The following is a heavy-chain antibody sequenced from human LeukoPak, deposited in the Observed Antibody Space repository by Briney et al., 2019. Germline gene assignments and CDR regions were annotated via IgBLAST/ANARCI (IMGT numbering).Heavy chain of an antibody. D-gene: IGHD6-13*01. CDR3: AREFHSSSWDNWFDP. CDR2: ISSSSSTI. Sequence: PGGSLRLSCAASGFTFSSYSMNWVRQAPGKGLEWVSYISSSSSTIYYADSVKGRFTISRDNAKNSLYLQMNSLRAEDTAVYYCAREFHSSSWDNWFDPWGQGTLVTVSS. J-gene: IGHJ5*02. V-gene: IGHV3-48*01. CDR1: GFTFSSYS.